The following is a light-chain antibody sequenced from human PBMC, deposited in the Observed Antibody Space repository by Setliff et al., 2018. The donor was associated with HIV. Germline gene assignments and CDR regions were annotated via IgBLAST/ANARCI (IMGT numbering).Light chain of an antibody. CDR3: SSYTVSNYITRV. Sequence: SALTQPDSVYGSPGSSITISCTGNSGDFGGYNYVGWYQQHPGKTTKLIIYGVTNRPSGVSNHFYGSNSGNPAYLTICGLPADDEADYYCSSYTVSNYITRVFGSGTKVTV. V-gene: IGLV2-14*01. CDR2: GVT. CDR1: SGDFGGYNY. J-gene: IGLJ1*01.